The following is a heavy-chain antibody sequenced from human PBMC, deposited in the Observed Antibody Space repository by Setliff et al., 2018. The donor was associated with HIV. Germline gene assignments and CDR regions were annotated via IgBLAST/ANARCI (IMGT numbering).Heavy chain of an antibody. J-gene: IGHJ4*02. Sequence: SETLSLTCTVSGDSISSYSWSWIRQPPGKRLEWIGSIYHTGSTDYNPSLKSRVTSSVDTSKNHFSLKPSYVTAADTAVYYCAREGGLWFGELLSYWGQGTLVTVSS. V-gene: IGHV4-38-2*02. CDR1: GDSISSYS. CDR3: AREGGLWFGELLSY. D-gene: IGHD3-10*01. CDR2: IYHTGST.